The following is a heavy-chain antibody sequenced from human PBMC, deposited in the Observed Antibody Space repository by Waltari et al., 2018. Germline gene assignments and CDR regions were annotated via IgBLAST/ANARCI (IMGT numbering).Heavy chain of an antibody. CDR3: VTGLPHSRNYDLPPH. CDR1: GFVFSSYA. D-gene: IGHD1-7*01. CDR2: ITVGGGGT. Sequence: QLVESGGGLVQPGGSLRLSCAASGFVFSSYAMNWVRHAPGKGLDSVATITVGGGGTCESGSVKGRFTISRDNSKDTLYLQLNRLRADDTAMYYCVTGLPHSRNYDLPPHWGQGTLVTVSS. V-gene: IGHV3-23*04. J-gene: IGHJ4*02.